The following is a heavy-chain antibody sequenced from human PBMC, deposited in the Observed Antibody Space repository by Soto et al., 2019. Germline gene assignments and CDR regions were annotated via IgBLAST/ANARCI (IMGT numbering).Heavy chain of an antibody. Sequence: PGGSLRLSCAASGFTFSSYSMNWVRQAPGKGLEWVSSISSSSSYIYYADSVKGRFTISRDNAKNSLYLQMNSLRAEDTAVYYCARRRYSSSWYRFDYFDYWGQGTLVTVSS. CDR2: ISSSSSYI. CDR1: GFTFSSYS. D-gene: IGHD6-13*01. J-gene: IGHJ4*02. CDR3: ARRRYSSSWYRFDYFDY. V-gene: IGHV3-21*01.